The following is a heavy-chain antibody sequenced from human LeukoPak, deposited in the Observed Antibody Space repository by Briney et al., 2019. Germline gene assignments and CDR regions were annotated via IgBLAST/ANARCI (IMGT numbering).Heavy chain of an antibody. CDR1: GLTFSTYG. V-gene: IGHV3-23*01. D-gene: IGHD2-15*01. CDR3: ARDRSIDVVAATWGPLGY. CDR2: ISGSGDTT. J-gene: IGHJ4*02. Sequence: GGSLRLSCAASGLTFSTYGMSWVRQAPGKGLDWVSAISGSGDTTYFADSVKGRFTISRDNSKNTLYLQMNSLRAEDTAVYYCARDRSIDVVAATWGPLGYWGQGTLVTVSS.